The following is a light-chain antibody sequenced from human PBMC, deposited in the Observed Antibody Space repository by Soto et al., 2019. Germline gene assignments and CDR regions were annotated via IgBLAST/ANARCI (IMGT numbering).Light chain of an antibody. CDR1: QSVSNNY. V-gene: IGKV3-20*01. CDR2: GAS. Sequence: EIVFTQSPGTVSLSQGEGATLSCRASQSVSNNYLAWYQQKPGQAPRLLIYGASNRATGIPDRFSGSGSGTDFTLTISRLEPEDFAVYHCQQYGSLPYTFGQGTKVDIK. CDR3: QQYGSLPYT. J-gene: IGKJ2*01.